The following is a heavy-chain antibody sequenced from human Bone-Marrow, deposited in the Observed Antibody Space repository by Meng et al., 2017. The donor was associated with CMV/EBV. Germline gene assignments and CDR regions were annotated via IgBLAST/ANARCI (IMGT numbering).Heavy chain of an antibody. CDR1: GFTFNTKA. CDR3: ARDLVMIGSSVDD. J-gene: IGHJ4*02. CDR2: ISYDGSNK. Sequence: GESLKIFCAGSGFTFNTKAMHWVRQAPGKGLEWVAVISYDGSNKYYSDSVKGRFTISRDNSKSTLYLQMNSLRAEDTALDDCARDLVMIGSSVDDWGQGTRVTVSS. V-gene: IGHV3-30*04. D-gene: IGHD1-26*01.